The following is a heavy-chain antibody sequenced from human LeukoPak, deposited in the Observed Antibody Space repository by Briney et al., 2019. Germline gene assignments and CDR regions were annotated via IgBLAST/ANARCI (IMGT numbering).Heavy chain of an antibody. D-gene: IGHD3-22*01. CDR3: ARGNYYDSSGYSYYFDY. CDR2: IYYSGST. Sequence: SETLSLTCAVSGGSISSGGYSWSWIRQPPGKGLEWIGYIYYSGSTYYNPSLKSRVTISVDTSKNQFSLKLSSVTAADTAVYYCARGNYYDSSGYSYYFDYWGQGTLVTVSS. V-gene: IGHV4-30-4*07. CDR1: GGSISSGGYS. J-gene: IGHJ4*02.